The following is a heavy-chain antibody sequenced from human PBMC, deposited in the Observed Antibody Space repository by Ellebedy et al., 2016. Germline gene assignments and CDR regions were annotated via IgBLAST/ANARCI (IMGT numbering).Heavy chain of an antibody. CDR1: GFPFRNFF. J-gene: IGHJ1*01. Sequence: GESLKISXVASGFPFRNFFMTWVRQAPGGGLEWVSTISGGGDITVSADSVKGRFTISRDNSRNILYLHMNSLRVDDTAKYYCREGHYSDVWGQGTLVTVSS. V-gene: IGHV3-23*01. D-gene: IGHD2-15*01. CDR3: REGHYSDV. CDR2: ISGGGDIT.